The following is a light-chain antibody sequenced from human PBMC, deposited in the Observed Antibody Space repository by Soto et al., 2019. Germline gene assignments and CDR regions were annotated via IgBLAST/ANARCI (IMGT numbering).Light chain of an antibody. V-gene: IGKV3D-20*02. CDR2: DAS. J-gene: IGKJ5*01. CDR3: QQRNDWRRGT. CDR1: QSVSSNF. Sequence: EIVLTQSPGTLSLSPGESATLSCRASQSVSSNFLAWYQQKPGQAPRLLIYDASSRATGIPDRFSGGGSGTDFTLTISSLEPEDFAVYYCQQRNDWRRGTFGQGTRLEI.